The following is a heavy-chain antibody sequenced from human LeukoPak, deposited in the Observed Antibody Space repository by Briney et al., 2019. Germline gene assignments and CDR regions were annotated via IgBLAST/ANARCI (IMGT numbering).Heavy chain of an antibody. V-gene: IGHV4-38-2*02. CDR3: ARYHYYASGSP. D-gene: IGHD3-10*01. CDR2: IYHSGNT. CDR1: GYSISSGYY. Sequence: SETLSLTCTVSGYSISSGYYWGWIRQPPGKGLEWIGSIYHSGNTYYNPSLKSRVAISVDTSKNQFSLKLSSVTAADTAVYYCARYHYYASGSPWGQGTLVTVSS. J-gene: IGHJ5*02.